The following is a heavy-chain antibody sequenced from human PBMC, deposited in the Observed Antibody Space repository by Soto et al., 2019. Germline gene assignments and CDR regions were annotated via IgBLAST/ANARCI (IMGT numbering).Heavy chain of an antibody. J-gene: IGHJ6*02. V-gene: IGHV3-30*18. D-gene: IGHD6-6*01. Sequence: GGSLRLSCAASGFTFSSYGMHWVRQAPGKGLEWVAVISYDGSNKYYADSVKGRFTISRDNSKNTLYLQMNSLRAEDTAVYYCAKVARIAARLYYYGMDVWGQGTTVTVSS. CDR2: ISYDGSNK. CDR1: GFTFSSYG. CDR3: AKVARIAARLYYYGMDV.